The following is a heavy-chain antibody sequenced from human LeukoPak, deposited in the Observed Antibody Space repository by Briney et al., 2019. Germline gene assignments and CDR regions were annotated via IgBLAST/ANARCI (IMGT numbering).Heavy chain of an antibody. CDR3: ARDVLPGSSWYYFDY. J-gene: IGHJ4*02. D-gene: IGHD6-13*01. V-gene: IGHV3-33*01. CDR1: GFTFSSYG. CDR2: IWYDGSNK. Sequence: PGGSLRLSCAASGFTFSSYGMHWVRQAPGKGLEWVAVIWYDGSNKYYADSVKGRFTISRDNSKNTLYLQMNSLRAEDTAVYYCARDVLPGSSWYYFDYWGQGTLVTVSS.